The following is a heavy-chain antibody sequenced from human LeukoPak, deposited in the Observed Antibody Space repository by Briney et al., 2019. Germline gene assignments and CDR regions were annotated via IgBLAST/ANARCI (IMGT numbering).Heavy chain of an antibody. CDR3: ARAGTYSGYDFRGNYYYYYMDV. D-gene: IGHD5-12*01. Sequence: GGSLRLSCAASGFTFSDYYMSWIRQAPGKGLEWVSYISSSGSTIYYADSVKGRFTISRDNAKNSLYLQMNSLRAEDTAVYYCARAGTYSGYDFRGNYYYYYMDVWGKGTTVTVSS. V-gene: IGHV3-11*04. CDR2: ISSSGSTI. J-gene: IGHJ6*03. CDR1: GFTFSDYY.